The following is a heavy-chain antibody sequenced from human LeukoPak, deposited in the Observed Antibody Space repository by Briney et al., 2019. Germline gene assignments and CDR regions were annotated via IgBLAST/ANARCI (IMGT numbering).Heavy chain of an antibody. CDR2: INHSGST. V-gene: IGHV4-34*01. CDR1: GGSFSGYY. CDR3: AREKGITIFGVAYYYYYMDV. Sequence: PSETLSLTCAVYGGSFSGYYWSWIRQPPGKGLEWIGEINHSGSTNNNPALKSRVTMSVDTSKNQFSLKLSSVTAADTAVYYCAREKGITIFGVAYYYYYMDVWGKGTTVTVSS. D-gene: IGHD3-3*01. J-gene: IGHJ6*03.